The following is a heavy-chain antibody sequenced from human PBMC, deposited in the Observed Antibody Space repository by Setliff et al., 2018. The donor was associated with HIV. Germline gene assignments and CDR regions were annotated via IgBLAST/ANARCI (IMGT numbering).Heavy chain of an antibody. J-gene: IGHJ6*03. CDR2: ISNSRSTI. Sequence: PGGSLRLSCAASGFTFSSYEMNWVRQAPGKGLEWVSYISNSRSTIYYADFVKGRFTISRDNAKNSLYLQVNSLRAEDTAVYYCARLLDYYYMDVWGKGTTVTVSS. V-gene: IGHV3-48*01. CDR1: GFTFSSYE. CDR3: ARLLDYYYMDV.